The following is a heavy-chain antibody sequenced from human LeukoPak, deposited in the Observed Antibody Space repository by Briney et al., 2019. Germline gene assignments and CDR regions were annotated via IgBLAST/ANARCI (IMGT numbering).Heavy chain of an antibody. V-gene: IGHV1-18*04. J-gene: IGHJ4*02. D-gene: IGHD2-15*01. CDR2: ISAYNGNT. CDR1: GYTFTSYG. CDR3: ARVDCSGGSCYLGDY. Sequence: ASVKVSCKASGYTFTSYGISWVRQPPGQGLEWMGWISAYNGNTNYAQKLQGRVTMTTDTSTSTAYMELRSLRSDDTAVYYCARVDCSGGSCYLGDYWGQGTLVTVSS.